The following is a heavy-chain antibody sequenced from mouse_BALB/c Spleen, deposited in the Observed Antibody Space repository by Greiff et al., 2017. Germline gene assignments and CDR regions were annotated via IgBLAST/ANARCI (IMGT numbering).Heavy chain of an antibody. D-gene: IGHD1-1*01. Sequence: VQRVESGPGLVAPSQSLSITCTVSGFSLTSYGVHWVRQPPGKGLEWLGVIWAGGSTNYNSALMSRLSISKDNSKSQVFLKMNSLQTDDTAMYYCARGALNYYGSSFDYWGQGTTLTVSS. CDR2: IWAGGST. CDR1: GFSLTSYG. V-gene: IGHV2-9*02. CDR3: ARGALNYYGSSFDY. J-gene: IGHJ2*01.